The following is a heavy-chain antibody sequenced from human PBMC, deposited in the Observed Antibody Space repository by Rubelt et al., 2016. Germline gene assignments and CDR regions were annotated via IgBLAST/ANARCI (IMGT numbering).Heavy chain of an antibody. V-gene: IGHV3-33*01. J-gene: IGHJ3*02. D-gene: IGHD3-22*01. CDR3: ARGDYYDSSGYYIDAFDI. Sequence: SSYGMHWVRQAPGKGLEWVAVIWYDGSNKYYADSVKGRFTISRDNSKNTLYLQMNSLRAEDTAVYYCARGDYYDSSGYYIDAFDIWGQGTMVTVSS. CDR1: SSYG. CDR2: IWYDGSNK.